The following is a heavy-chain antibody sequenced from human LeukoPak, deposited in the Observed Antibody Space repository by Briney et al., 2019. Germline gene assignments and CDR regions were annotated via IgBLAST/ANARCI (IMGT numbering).Heavy chain of an antibody. CDR1: GGDFNSHI. J-gene: IGHJ5*02. CDR3: ARVDHGDYTNWFDP. D-gene: IGHD4-17*01. Sequence: ASVKVSCKASGGDFNSHIINWVRQAPGQGLEWMGIINPSGGSTSYAQKFQGRVTMTRDTSTSTVYMELSSLRSEDTAVYYCARVDHGDYTNWFDPWGQGTLVTVSS. V-gene: IGHV1-46*02. CDR2: INPSGGST.